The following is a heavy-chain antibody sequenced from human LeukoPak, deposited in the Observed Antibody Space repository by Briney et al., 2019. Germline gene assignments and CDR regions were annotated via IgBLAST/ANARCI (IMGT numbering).Heavy chain of an antibody. J-gene: IGHJ4*02. CDR2: INTNTGNP. V-gene: IGHV7-4-1*02. CDR1: GYAFTSYA. D-gene: IGHD3-22*01. CDR3: ASTDSSGYYAFDY. Sequence: ASVKVSCKASGYAFTSYAMNWVRQAPGQGLEWMGWINTNTGNPTYAQGFTGRFVFSLDTSVSTAYLQISSLKAEDTAVYYCASTDSSGYYAFDYWGQGTLVTVSS.